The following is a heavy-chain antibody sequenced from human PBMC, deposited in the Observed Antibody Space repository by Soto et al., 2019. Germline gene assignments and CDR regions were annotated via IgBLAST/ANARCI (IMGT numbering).Heavy chain of an antibody. V-gene: IGHV4-30-4*01. J-gene: IGHJ4*02. CDR2: IYNGGST. Sequence: TLSVTCPSSDHYVRSVLFDLAWLRRPPGKGLEWIGYIYNGGSTYYRPSLESRMHMSLDATRNHYSLRLTSVTAADTAVYFCARAPVGLDTISYFDYWGQGKLVPVSS. CDR1: DHYVRSVLFD. CDR3: ARAPVGLDTISYFDY. D-gene: IGHD3-3*01.